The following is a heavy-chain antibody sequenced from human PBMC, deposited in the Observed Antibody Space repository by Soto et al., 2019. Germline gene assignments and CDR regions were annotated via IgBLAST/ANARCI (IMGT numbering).Heavy chain of an antibody. V-gene: IGHV4-4*02. CDR3: ARVSGSYYYGMDV. Sequence: SETLSLTCAVSGGSISSSNWWSWVRQPPGKGLEWIGEIYHSGSTNYNPSLKSRVTISVDKSKNQSSLKLSSVTAADTAVYYCARVSGSYYYGMDVWGQGTTVTVSS. CDR2: IYHSGST. J-gene: IGHJ6*02. CDR1: GGSISSSNW. D-gene: IGHD1-26*01.